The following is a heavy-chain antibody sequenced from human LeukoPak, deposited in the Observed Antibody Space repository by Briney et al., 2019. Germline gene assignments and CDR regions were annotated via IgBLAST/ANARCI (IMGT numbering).Heavy chain of an antibody. J-gene: IGHJ4*02. CDR1: GASTNTDSYF. D-gene: IGHD5-12*01. Sequence: SETLSLTCDVSGASTNTDSYFWGWIRQPPGKGLEWVGSGYYAGSGSHYNPSLKSRVTISVDTSRNRYSLKLHSVTTADTAAYYCVRLWLRWGIDYWGQGSLVTVSS. V-gene: IGHV4-39*01. CDR3: VRLWLRWGIDY. CDR2: GYYAGSGS.